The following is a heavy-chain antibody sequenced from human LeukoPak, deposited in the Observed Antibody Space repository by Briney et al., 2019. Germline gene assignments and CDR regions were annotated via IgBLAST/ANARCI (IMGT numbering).Heavy chain of an antibody. V-gene: IGHV3-15*01. D-gene: IGHD1-26*01. CDR3: TTDGVGVEGATYDN. CDR2: IKAKAHGGTI. J-gene: IGHJ4*02. Sequence: SWIRQPAGKGLEWVGRIKAKAHGGTIEYAAPVKGRFTISRDDSKNTLYLQMNSLKTEDTAVYYCTTDGVGVEGATYDNWGQGTLVSVSS.